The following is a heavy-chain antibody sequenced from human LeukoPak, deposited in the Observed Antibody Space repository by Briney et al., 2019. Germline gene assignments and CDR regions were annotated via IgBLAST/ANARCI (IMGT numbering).Heavy chain of an antibody. CDR1: GGSISSYY. CDR2: IYYSGST. CDR3: ARVNTPVATFDY. Sequence: SETLSLTCTVSGGSISSYYWSWIRQPPGKGLEWIGYIYYSGSTYYNPSLKSRVTISVDTSKNQFSLKLSSVTAADTAVYYCARVNTPVATFDYWGQGTLVTVSS. D-gene: IGHD5-18*01. J-gene: IGHJ4*02. V-gene: IGHV4-59*08.